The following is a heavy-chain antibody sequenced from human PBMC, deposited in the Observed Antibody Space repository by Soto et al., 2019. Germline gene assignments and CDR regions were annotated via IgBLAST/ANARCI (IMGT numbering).Heavy chain of an antibody. V-gene: IGHV4-34*01. CDR3: ARARNLHLMDA. D-gene: IGHD6-6*01. J-gene: IGHJ6*02. CDR1: GGSFSAYL. Sequence: QVQLQQWGAGLLKPSETLSLTCAVYGGSFSAYLWTWIRQPPGKGLEWIGEINHTGVTNYNPSLKSRVTISVDTSKNQFSLSLNSVTAADTGVYYCARARNLHLMDAWGQGTTVTVSS. CDR2: INHTGVT.